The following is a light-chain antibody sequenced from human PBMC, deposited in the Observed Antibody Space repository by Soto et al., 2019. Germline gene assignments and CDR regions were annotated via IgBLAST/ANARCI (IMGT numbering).Light chain of an antibody. V-gene: IGKV1-39*01. CDR2: AAS. J-gene: IGKJ1*01. CDR1: QSISSY. CDR3: QQYYSFPWT. Sequence: DIQMTQSPSSLSASVGDRVTITCRASQSISSYLNWYQQKPGKAPELLIYAASTLQSGVPSRFSGSGSGTEFTLTISCLQSEDFATYYCQQYYSFPWTFGQGTKVDI.